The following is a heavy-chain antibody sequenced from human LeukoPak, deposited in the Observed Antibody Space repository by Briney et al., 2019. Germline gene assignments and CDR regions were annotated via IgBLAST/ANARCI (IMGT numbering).Heavy chain of an antibody. Sequence: GASVTVSCTASGYTFTSYFMHWVRQAPGQGLEWMGIINPSGGSTSYAQMFQGRVTMTRDTSTSTVYMELSSLRSEDTAVYYCARTAGRTFDYWGQGTLVTVSS. V-gene: IGHV1-46*01. CDR2: INPSGGST. D-gene: IGHD6-6*01. CDR3: ARTAGRTFDY. CDR1: GYTFTSYF. J-gene: IGHJ4*02.